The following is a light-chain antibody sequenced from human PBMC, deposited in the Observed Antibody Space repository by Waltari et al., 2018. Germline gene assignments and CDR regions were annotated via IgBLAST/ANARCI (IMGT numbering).Light chain of an antibody. CDR3: LLHYSGPRV. CDR2: DTS. CDR1: PGAVTSSHY. V-gene: IGLV7-46*01. J-gene: IGLJ2*01. Sequence: QAVVTQEPSVTVSPGGTVHLTCGSRPGAVTSSHYPYWFQQKPGQAPSTLVSDTSNKHSWTPARFAGSVVGGKAALTLSGAQPEDEAEYYCLLHYSGPRVFGGGTKVTVL.